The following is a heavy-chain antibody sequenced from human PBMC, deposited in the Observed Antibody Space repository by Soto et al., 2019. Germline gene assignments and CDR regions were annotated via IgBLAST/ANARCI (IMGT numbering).Heavy chain of an antibody. J-gene: IGHJ4*02. V-gene: IGHV3-9*01. Sequence: GGSLRLSCAASGFTFDDYAMHWVRQAPGKGLEWVSGISWNSGSIGYADSVKGRFTISRDNAKNSLYLQMNSLRAEDTALYYCAKVKLDYIWGSLDYWGQGTLVTVSS. CDR2: ISWNSGSI. D-gene: IGHD3-16*01. CDR1: GFTFDDYA. CDR3: AKVKLDYIWGSLDY.